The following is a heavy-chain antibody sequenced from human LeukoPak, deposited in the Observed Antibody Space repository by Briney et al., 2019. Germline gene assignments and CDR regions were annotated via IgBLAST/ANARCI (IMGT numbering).Heavy chain of an antibody. Sequence: ASVKVSCKASGYTFTGYYMHWVRQAPGQGLEWMGWINPNSGGTNYAQKFQGRVTMTRDTSISTAYMELRSLRSDDTAVYYCAREGRYYYGSGDYWGQGTLVTVSS. CDR1: GYTFTGYY. CDR2: INPNSGGT. D-gene: IGHD3-10*01. CDR3: AREGRYYYGSGDY. J-gene: IGHJ4*02. V-gene: IGHV1-2*02.